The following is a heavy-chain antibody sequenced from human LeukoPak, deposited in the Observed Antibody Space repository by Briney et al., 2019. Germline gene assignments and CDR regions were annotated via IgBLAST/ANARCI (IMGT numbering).Heavy chain of an antibody. CDR2: INHSGST. V-gene: IGHV4-34*01. CDR3: ARRVVVITGYDY. D-gene: IGHD3-22*01. J-gene: IGHJ4*02. Sequence: PGGSLRLSCVVSGFTFSHYNMNWVRQPPGKGLEWIGEINHSGSTNYNPSLKSRVTISVDTSKNQFSLKLSSVTAADTAVYYCARRVVVITGYDYWGQGTLVTVSS. CDR1: GFTFSHYN.